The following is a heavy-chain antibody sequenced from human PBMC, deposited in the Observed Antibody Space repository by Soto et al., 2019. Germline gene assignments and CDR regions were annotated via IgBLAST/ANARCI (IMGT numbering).Heavy chain of an antibody. V-gene: IGHV4-31*11. J-gene: IGHJ4*02. CDR3: ASMGYHYGSGSYPLDY. CDR1: GGSISSGGYS. Sequence: SETLSLTCAVSGGSISSGGYSWSWIRQHPGKGLEWIGYIYYSGSTYYNPSLKSRVTISVDTSKNQFSLKLRSVTAADTAVYYCASMGYHYGSGSYPLDYWGQGTLVTVSS. CDR2: IYYSGST. D-gene: IGHD3-10*01.